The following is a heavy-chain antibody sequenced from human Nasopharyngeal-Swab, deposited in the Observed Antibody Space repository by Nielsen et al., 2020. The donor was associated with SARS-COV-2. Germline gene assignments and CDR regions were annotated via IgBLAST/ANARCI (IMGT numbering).Heavy chain of an antibody. CDR1: GGTFSSYA. Sequence: SVKVSCKASGGTFSSYAISWVRQAPGQGLEWMGGIIPIFGTANYAQKFQGRVTITADESTSTAYMELSSLRSEDKAVYYCARFGALQGSGSYYYWGQGTLVTVSS. V-gene: IGHV1-69*13. CDR3: ARFGALQGSGSYYY. J-gene: IGHJ4*02. D-gene: IGHD3-10*01. CDR2: IIPIFGTA.